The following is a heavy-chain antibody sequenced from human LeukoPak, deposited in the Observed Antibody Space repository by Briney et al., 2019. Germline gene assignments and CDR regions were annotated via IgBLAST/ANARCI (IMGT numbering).Heavy chain of an antibody. CDR1: GLTFSNYA. Sequence: GGSLRLSCVASGLTFSNYAMSWVRQAPGKGLEWVSGITGSGGSTYYADSVEGRFTISRDNSKSTLYLQMNSLRDDDTAVYYCAKKRVDDRPPLHWGQGTLVTVSS. V-gene: IGHV3-23*01. D-gene: IGHD6-25*01. J-gene: IGHJ4*02. CDR3: AKKRVDDRPPLH. CDR2: ITGSGGST.